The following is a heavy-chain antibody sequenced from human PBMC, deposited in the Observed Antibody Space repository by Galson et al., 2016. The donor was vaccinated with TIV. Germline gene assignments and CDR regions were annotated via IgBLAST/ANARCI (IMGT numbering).Heavy chain of an antibody. CDR3: VRIGMLRESCSCYACPGIFDT. V-gene: IGHV4-39*07. J-gene: IGHJ5*02. Sequence: ETLSLTCTASGGSINSGSYYWGWVRQPPGKGLEWLGNICHTETTYYNPSLESRVSISVDTSKNQFSLRLSSVTAADTAVYYCVRIGMLRESCSCYACPGIFDTWGQGARVTVSS. D-gene: IGHD3-22*01. CDR2: ICHTETT. CDR1: GGSINSGSYY.